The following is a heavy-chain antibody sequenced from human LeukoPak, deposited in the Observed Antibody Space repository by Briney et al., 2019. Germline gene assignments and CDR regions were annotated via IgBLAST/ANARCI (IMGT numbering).Heavy chain of an antibody. V-gene: IGHV6-1*01. D-gene: IGHD6-6*01. CDR3: ARGTEYSSSSGGFDY. CDR2: TYYRSKWYN. Sequence: SQTLSLTCAISGDSVSSNSAAWNWIRQSPSRGLEWRERTYYRSKWYNDYAVSVKSRITINPDTSKNQFSLQLNSVTPEDTAVYYCARGTEYSSSSGGFDYWGQGTLVTVSS. CDR1: GDSVSSNSAA. J-gene: IGHJ4*02.